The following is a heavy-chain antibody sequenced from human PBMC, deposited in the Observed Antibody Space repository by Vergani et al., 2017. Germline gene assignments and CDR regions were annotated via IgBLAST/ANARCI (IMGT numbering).Heavy chain of an antibody. CDR2: ISSSGSTI. D-gene: IGHD6-19*01. V-gene: IGHV3-48*03. CDR3: ATSSGCSEGANWFDP. CDR1: GFTFSSYE. J-gene: IGHJ5*02. Sequence: EVQLVESGGGLGQPGGGLRLSCADSGFTFSSYEMDWVRQAPGKGLAGVSYISSSGSTIYYADCVKGRFTISRDNAKNSLYLQMNSLRAEDTAVYFCATSSGCSEGANWFDPWGQGTLVTVSS.